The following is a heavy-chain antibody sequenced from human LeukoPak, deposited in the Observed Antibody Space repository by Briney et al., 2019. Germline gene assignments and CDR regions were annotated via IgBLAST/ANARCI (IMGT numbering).Heavy chain of an antibody. Sequence: SETLALTCTVSGYSISSGYYWGWIRQPPGKGLEWIGSIDYSASTYYNPSLKSRVTISVDTSKNQFSLKLSSVTAADTAVYYCARVGHCSGTSCYSFYYYYFYMDVWGKGTTVTVSS. D-gene: IGHD2-2*02. V-gene: IGHV4-38-2*02. J-gene: IGHJ6*03. CDR2: IDYSAST. CDR3: ARVGHCSGTSCYSFYYYYFYMDV. CDR1: GYSISSGYY.